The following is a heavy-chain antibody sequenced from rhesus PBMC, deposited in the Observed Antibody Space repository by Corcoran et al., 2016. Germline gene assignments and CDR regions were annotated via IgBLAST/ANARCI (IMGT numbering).Heavy chain of an antibody. CDR1: GFTFDDYA. J-gene: IGHJ5-1*01. CDR2: MSWNSGTR. V-gene: IGHV3-134*01. D-gene: IGHD6-43*01. Sequence: EVQLVESGGGVVQPGGFLRLSCAASGFTFDDYAMHWVRQAAGKGLEWVSRMSWNSGTRYYADSVKGRFTISRDNAKNSLFLQMDRLRAEDTAVYYCTRGQRLSYSSSYRFDVWGPGVLVTVSS. CDR3: TRGQRLSYSSSYRFDV.